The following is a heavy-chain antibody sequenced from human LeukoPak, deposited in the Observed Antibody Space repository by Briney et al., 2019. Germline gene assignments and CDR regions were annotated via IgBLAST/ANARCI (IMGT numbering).Heavy chain of an antibody. CDR1: GGSISRYY. CDR3: ARGPMTTVTYYYYYYGMDV. D-gene: IGHD4-17*01. V-gene: IGHV4-34*01. CDR2: INHSGST. J-gene: IGHJ6*02. Sequence: SETLSLTCTVSGGSISRYYWSWIRQPPGKGLEWIGEINHSGSTNYNPSLKSRVTISVDTSKNQFSLKLSSVTAADTAVYYCARGPMTTVTYYYYYYGMDVWGQGTTVTVSS.